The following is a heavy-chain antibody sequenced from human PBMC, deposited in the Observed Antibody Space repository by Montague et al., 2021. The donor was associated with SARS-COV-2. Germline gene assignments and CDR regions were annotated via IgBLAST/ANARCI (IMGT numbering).Heavy chain of an antibody. Sequence: SETLSLTCAVYGGSFSNYYWSWIRQPPGKGLEWIGDSNHRGSTNYNPSLKSRVTISVVTSKNHFTLKLSSVTAAETAVYYCARLKRYFDSRGSPSAFDFWGQGTKVTVSS. J-gene: IGHJ3*01. CDR1: GGSFSNYY. CDR2: SNHRGST. CDR3: ARLKRYFDSRGSPSAFDF. D-gene: IGHD3-22*01. V-gene: IGHV4-34*01.